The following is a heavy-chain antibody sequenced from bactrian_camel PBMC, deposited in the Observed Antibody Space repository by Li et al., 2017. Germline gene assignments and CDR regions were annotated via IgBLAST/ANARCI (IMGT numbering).Heavy chain of an antibody. CDR2: IWTAGGDFT. CDR1: GYTYSRNC. CDR3: AKDRNGGSWYVEPLADFGY. D-gene: IGHD6*01. V-gene: IGHV3S1*01. Sequence: QLVESGGGSVQAGGSLRLSCAASGYTYSRNCMGWFRQAPGQKREGVASIWTAGGDFTDYADSVRDRFTISRDNAENTLYLQLNSLKTEDTAMYYCAKDRNGGSWYVEPLADFGYWGQGTQVTVS. J-gene: IGHJ6*01.